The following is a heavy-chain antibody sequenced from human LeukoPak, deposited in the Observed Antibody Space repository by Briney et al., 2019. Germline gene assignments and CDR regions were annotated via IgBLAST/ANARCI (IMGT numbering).Heavy chain of an antibody. Sequence: PSETLSLTCTVSGGSISSSSYSWGWIRQPPGKGLEWIGNIYYTGSTYYNPSLKSRVTISVDTSKNQFSLKLSSVTAADTAVYYCARWRVDTAMFDAFDIWGQGTMVTVSS. D-gene: IGHD5-18*01. J-gene: IGHJ3*02. CDR3: ARWRVDTAMFDAFDI. CDR2: IYYTGST. V-gene: IGHV4-39*07. CDR1: GGSISSSSYS.